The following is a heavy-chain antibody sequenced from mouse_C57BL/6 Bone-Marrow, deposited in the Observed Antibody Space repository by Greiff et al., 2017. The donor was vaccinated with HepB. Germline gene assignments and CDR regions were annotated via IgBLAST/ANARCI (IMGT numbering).Heavy chain of an antibody. V-gene: IGHV5-17*01. CDR1: GFTFSDYG. CDR3: ARRTMITFDY. Sequence: EVHLVESGGGLVKPGGSLKLSCAASGFTFSDYGMHWVRQAPEKGLEWVAYISSGSSTIYYADTVKGRFTISRDNAKNTLFLQMTSLRSEDTAMYYCARRTMITFDYWGQGTTLTVSS. D-gene: IGHD2-4*01. J-gene: IGHJ2*01. CDR2: ISSGSSTI.